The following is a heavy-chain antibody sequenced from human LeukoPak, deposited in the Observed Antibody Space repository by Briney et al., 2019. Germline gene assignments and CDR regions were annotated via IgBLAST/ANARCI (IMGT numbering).Heavy chain of an antibody. D-gene: IGHD3-10*01. CDR2: ISGSGGST. Sequence: GGSLRLSCAASGFTVSSNYMSWVRQAPGKGLEWVSAISGSGGSTYYADSVKGRFTISRDNSKNTLYLQMNSLRAEDTAVYYCAKDREVRGVIITGGYFDYWGQGTLVTVSS. J-gene: IGHJ4*02. CDR1: GFTVSSNY. CDR3: AKDREVRGVIITGGYFDY. V-gene: IGHV3-23*01.